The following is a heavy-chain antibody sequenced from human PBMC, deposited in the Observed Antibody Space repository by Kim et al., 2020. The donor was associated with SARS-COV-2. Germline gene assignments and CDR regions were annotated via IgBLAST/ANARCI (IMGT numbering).Heavy chain of an antibody. D-gene: IGHD6-13*01. CDR1: GFTFSSYA. J-gene: IGHJ4*02. Sequence: GGSLRLSCSASGFTFSSYAMHWVRQAPGKGLEYVSAISSNGGSTYYADSVKGRFTISRDNAKNTLYLQMSSLRAEDTAVYYCVKGGNRVAAVGKDYWGQGTLVTVSS. CDR3: VKGGNRVAAVGKDY. CDR2: ISSNGGST. V-gene: IGHV3-64D*06.